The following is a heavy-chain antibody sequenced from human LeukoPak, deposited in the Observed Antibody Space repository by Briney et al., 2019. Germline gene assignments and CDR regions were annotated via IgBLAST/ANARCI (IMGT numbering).Heavy chain of an antibody. CDR3: ARRSPGGTYYFDY. D-gene: IGHD1-26*01. V-gene: IGHV3-23*01. J-gene: IGHJ4*02. CDR1: GFTFNNYA. Sequence: QPGGSLRLSCAASGFTFNNYAVSWVRQAPGKGLEWVSSISGSDGFTFYADSVKGRFTISRDNSKNTQSLQMNSLRAEDTAVYYCARRSPGGTYYFDYWGQGAPVTVSS. CDR2: ISGSDGFT.